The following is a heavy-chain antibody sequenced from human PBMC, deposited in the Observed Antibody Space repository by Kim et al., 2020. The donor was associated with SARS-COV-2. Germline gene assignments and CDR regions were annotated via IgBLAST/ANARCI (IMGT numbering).Heavy chain of an antibody. J-gene: IGHJ4*02. D-gene: IGHD1-1*01. V-gene: IGHV3-7*01. CDR3: ARGGSWTFDC. CDR1: GFTFGDFW. Sequence: GGSLRLSCAASGFTFGDFWMNWVRRAPGKELEFVASIKPDGSENFYADSEKGRFTIARDNGKNSLYLQMNSLRADDTAVYHCARGGSWTFDCWGRGTLVT. CDR2: IKPDGSEN.